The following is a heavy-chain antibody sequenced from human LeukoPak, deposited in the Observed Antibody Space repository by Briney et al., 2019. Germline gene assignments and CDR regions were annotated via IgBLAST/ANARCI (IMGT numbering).Heavy chain of an antibody. D-gene: IGHD3-10*01. Sequence: SETLSLTCSVSGGSITSSSYYWVWIRQPPGKGLEWIGSINYSGSSYYNPSLQSRVTISVDTSKNRFSLKLSSVTAADTAVYYCARHAGGVQGVPYYFDYWGQGTLVTVSS. J-gene: IGHJ4*02. CDR2: INYSGSS. CDR3: ARHAGGVQGVPYYFDY. V-gene: IGHV4-39*01. CDR1: GGSITSSSYY.